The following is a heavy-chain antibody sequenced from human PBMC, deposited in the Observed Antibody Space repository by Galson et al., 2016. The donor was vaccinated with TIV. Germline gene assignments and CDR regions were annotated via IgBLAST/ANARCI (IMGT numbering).Heavy chain of an antibody. J-gene: IGHJ4*02. Sequence: QSGAEVTEPGESLKISCKGSGYSFASYWIGWMRQMPGKGLEWMGVIYPDDSVTRYSPSFQGQVTISADRSIGTAYLQWNRLQATDTAMYYCARFYDYLWGNFDYWGQGTLLTVSS. CDR3: ARFYDYLWGNFDY. V-gene: IGHV5-51*03. CDR1: GYSFASYW. D-gene: IGHD3-16*01. CDR2: IYPDDSVT.